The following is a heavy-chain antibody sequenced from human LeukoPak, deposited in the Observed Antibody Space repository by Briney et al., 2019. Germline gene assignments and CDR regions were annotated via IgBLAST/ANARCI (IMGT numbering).Heavy chain of an antibody. J-gene: IGHJ4*02. V-gene: IGHV3-15*01. CDR1: GFTFSNAW. CDR3: ATGGYFLDF. Sequence: GGSLRLSCATSGFTFSNAWMNWVRQAPGKGLEWVGRIKSKVDGGTTDYAAPVKGRFAISRDDSKNTVFLQMSSLKIEDTAVYYCATGGYFLDFWGQGTPVTVSS. CDR2: IKSKVDGGTT. D-gene: IGHD2/OR15-2a*01.